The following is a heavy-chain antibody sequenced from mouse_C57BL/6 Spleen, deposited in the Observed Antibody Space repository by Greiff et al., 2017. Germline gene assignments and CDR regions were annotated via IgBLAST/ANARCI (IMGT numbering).Heavy chain of an antibody. J-gene: IGHJ3*01. CDR1: GYTFTSYW. CDR2: INPSNGGT. CDR3: APMVTTGPWFAY. V-gene: IGHV1-53*01. D-gene: IGHD2-2*01. Sequence: QVQLKQSGTELVKPGASVKLSCKASGYTFTSYWMHWVKQRPGQGLEWIGNINPSNGGTNYNEKFKSKATLTVDKSSSTAYMQLSSLTSEDSAVYYCAPMVTTGPWFAYWGQGTLVTVSA.